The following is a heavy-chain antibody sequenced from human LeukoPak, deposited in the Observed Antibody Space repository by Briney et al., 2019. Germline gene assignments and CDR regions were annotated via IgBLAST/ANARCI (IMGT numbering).Heavy chain of an antibody. CDR3: ARAGHSGSSQDGDWEFDY. Sequence: SETLSLTCTVSGGSISSGGYYWNWIRQHPGKGLEWIGYIYYSGSTNYNPSLKSRVTISVDTSKNQFSLKLSSVTAADTVVYYCARAGHSGSSQDGDWEFDYWGQGTLVTVSS. D-gene: IGHD1-26*01. CDR1: GGSISSGGYY. V-gene: IGHV4-61*08. CDR2: IYYSGST. J-gene: IGHJ4*02.